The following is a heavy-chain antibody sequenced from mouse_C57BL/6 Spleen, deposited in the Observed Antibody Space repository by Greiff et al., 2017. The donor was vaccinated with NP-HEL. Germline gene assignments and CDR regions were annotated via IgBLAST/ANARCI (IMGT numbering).Heavy chain of an antibody. J-gene: IGHJ1*03. Sequence: QVQLQQPGAELVRPGSSVKLSCKASGYTFTSYWMQWVKQGPIQGLEWIGNIGPSDSKTHYNQKVKDQATLSVDKSSSTTYMQLGSLTSEDSAVYYCARGVHYGNSWYFDVWGTGTTVTVSS. CDR1: GYTFTSYW. CDR3: ARGVHYGNSWYFDV. CDR2: IGPSDSKT. V-gene: IGHV1-52*01. D-gene: IGHD2-1*01.